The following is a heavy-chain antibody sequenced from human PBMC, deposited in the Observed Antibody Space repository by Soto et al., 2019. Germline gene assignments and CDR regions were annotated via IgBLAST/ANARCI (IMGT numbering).Heavy chain of an antibody. Sequence: QVQLQESGPGLVKPSQTLSLTCTVSGGSISSGGYYWSWIRQHPGKGLEWNGYIYYSGSTYCNPSLKSRVTISVDTSKNQFSLKLSSVTAADTAVYYCARGYYDYVWGSYFGYGRYFDLWGRGTLVTVSS. CDR1: GGSISSGGYY. CDR3: ARGYYDYVWGSYFGYGRYFDL. J-gene: IGHJ2*01. CDR2: IYYSGST. V-gene: IGHV4-31*03. D-gene: IGHD3-16*01.